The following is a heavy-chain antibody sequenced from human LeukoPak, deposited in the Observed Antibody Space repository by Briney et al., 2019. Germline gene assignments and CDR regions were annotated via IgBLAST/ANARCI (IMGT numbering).Heavy chain of an antibody. D-gene: IGHD1-14*01. CDR3: AGYDHTNYLAY. CDR2: ISSSGSI. J-gene: IGHJ4*02. V-gene: IGHV4-59*13. CDR1: GGSIGYNY. Sequence: SETLSFTCTVSGGSIGYNYWNWIRQSPERGLEWIGYISSSGSIDYTPSLRSRVTMSLDTSKNHLSLNLRSVSAADTAIYYCAGYDHTNYLAYWGQGILVTVSS.